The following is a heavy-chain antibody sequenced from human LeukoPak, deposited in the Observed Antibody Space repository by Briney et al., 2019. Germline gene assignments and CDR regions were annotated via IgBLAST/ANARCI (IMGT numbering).Heavy chain of an antibody. CDR1: GFTFSSYG. V-gene: IGHV3-30*18. Sequence: GGSLRLSCAVSGFTFSSYGMPWVRQAPGKGLEWVAVISNDGSNKYYADSVKGRFTISRDNSKNTLYLQMNSLRAEDTAVYYCAKVVGAAAGDYYYGMDVWGQGTTVTVSS. J-gene: IGHJ6*02. D-gene: IGHD6-13*01. CDR3: AKVVGAAAGDYYYGMDV. CDR2: ISNDGSNK.